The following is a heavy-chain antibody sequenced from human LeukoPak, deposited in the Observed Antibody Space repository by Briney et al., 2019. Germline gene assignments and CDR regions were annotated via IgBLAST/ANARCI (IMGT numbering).Heavy chain of an antibody. D-gene: IGHD3-22*01. CDR3: ARDAYDSSDTSAFDI. CDR1: GGPISSSSYY. V-gene: IGHV4-39*07. J-gene: IGHJ3*02. CDR2: IYYSGST. Sequence: AETLSLTCTVSGGPISSSSYYWGWIRQPPGKGLEWIGSIYYSGSTYYNPSLKSRVTISVDTSKNQFSLKLSSVTAADTAVYYCARDAYDSSDTSAFDIWGQGTMVTVSS.